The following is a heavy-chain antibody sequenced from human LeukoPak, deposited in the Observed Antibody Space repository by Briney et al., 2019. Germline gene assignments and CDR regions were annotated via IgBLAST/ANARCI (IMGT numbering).Heavy chain of an antibody. CDR1: GFTFSDYY. D-gene: IGHD3-3*01. CDR3: AKGGFLEWSWSFDY. J-gene: IGHJ4*02. Sequence: KTGGSLRLSCAASGFTFSDYYMSWIRQAPGKGLEWVSYISSSDSTIYYADSVKGRFTISRDNAKNSLYLQMNSLRAEDTAVYYCAKGGFLEWSWSFDYWGQGTLVTVSS. V-gene: IGHV3-11*04. CDR2: ISSSDSTI.